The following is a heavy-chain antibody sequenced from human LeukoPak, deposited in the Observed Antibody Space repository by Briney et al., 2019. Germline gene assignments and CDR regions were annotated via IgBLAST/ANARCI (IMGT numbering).Heavy chain of an antibody. CDR1: GGSISSRSYY. Sequence: PSQTLSLTCTVYGGSISSRSYYWSWLRQPAGKGLEWIGRIYTSGSTNYNPYLKSRVTISVDTSKNQFTLKLSSVPAADTAVYYCARVSRDIVVADYYYMDICGKGTTVTVSS. V-gene: IGHV4-61*02. CDR3: ARVSRDIVVADYYYMDI. J-gene: IGHJ6*03. D-gene: IGHD2-2*01. CDR2: IYTSGST.